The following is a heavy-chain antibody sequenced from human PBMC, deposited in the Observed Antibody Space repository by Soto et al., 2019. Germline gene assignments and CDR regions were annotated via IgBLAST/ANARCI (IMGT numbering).Heavy chain of an antibody. CDR3: ARVSRDCSGGSCPYNWFDP. J-gene: IGHJ5*02. D-gene: IGHD2-15*01. CDR2: IYYSGST. Sequence: PSETLSLTCTVSGGSISSSSYHWGWIRQPPGKGLEWIGSIYYSGSTYYNPSLKSRVTISVDTSKNQFSLKLSSVTAADTAVYYCARVSRDCSGGSCPYNWFDPWGQGTLVTVSS. CDR1: GGSISSSSYH. V-gene: IGHV4-39*01.